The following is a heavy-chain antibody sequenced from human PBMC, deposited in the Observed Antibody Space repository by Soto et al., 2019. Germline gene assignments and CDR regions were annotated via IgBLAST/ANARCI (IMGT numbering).Heavy chain of an antibody. J-gene: IGHJ3*02. V-gene: IGHV3-13*01. Sequence: GGSLRLSCAASGFTFSRYDMHWFRQATGKGLEWVSSIGTAGDTYYPDSVKGRFTLSRENAKNSLYLQMNSLRAGDTAVYYCARGITMFRGVKKIDAFDIWGQGTMVTVSS. CDR3: ARGITMFRGVKKIDAFDI. CDR1: GFTFSRYD. D-gene: IGHD3-10*01. CDR2: IGTAGDT.